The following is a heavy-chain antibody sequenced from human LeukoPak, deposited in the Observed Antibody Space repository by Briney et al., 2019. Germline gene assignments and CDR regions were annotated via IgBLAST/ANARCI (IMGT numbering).Heavy chain of an antibody. J-gene: IGHJ4*02. D-gene: IGHD2-15*01. CDR1: GYSISSGYY. CDR2: IYHSGST. V-gene: IGHV4-38-2*02. Sequence: SETLSLTCAVSGYSISSGYYWGWIRQPPGKGLEWIGSIYHSGSTYYNPSLKSRVTISVDTSKNQFSLKLSSVTAADTAVYYCARDSEKYCSGGSCFQIGYWGQGTLVTVSS. CDR3: ARDSEKYCSGGSCFQIGY.